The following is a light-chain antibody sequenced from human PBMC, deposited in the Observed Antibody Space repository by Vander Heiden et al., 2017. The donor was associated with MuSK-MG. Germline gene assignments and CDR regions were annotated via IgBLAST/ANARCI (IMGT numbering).Light chain of an antibody. CDR1: QRLSSH. V-gene: IGKV3-15*01. Sequence: ERVMTQSPATLSVSRGERATLLCRYSQRLSSHLAWYQQKPGQAPRLLIYGASTRATGIPARFSGSGSGTEFTLTIRRVQSEDFAVYYCQQDNNWPETFGQGTKVEIK. J-gene: IGKJ1*01. CDR2: GAS. CDR3: QQDNNWPET.